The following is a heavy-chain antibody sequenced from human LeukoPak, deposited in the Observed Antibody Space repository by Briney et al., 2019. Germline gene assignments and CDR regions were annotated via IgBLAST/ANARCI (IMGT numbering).Heavy chain of an antibody. CDR1: VDTFTSYD. D-gene: IGHD3-9*01. CDR2: MNPNSGNT. J-gene: IGHJ4*02. V-gene: IGHV1-8*01. CDR3: ARGLRYFDWFPPGY. Sequence: GASVKVSCKASVDTFTSYDINWVRQATGQGLEWMGWMNPNSGNTGYAQKFQGRVTMTRNTSISTAYMELSSLRSEDTAVYYCARGLRYFDWFPPGYWGQGTLVTVSS.